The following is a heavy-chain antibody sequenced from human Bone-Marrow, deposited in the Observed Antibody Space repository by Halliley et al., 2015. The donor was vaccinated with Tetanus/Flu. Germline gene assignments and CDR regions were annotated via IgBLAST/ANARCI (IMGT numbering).Heavy chain of an antibody. D-gene: IGHD6-25*01. CDR2: IYYSGTA. V-gene: IGHV4-31*03. CDR1: GGSMRSGNYY. J-gene: IGHJ3*01. CDR3: AKTAATAPGAFDV. Sequence: TLSLTCTVSGGSMRSGNYYWNWIRQHPRRGLEWIGYIYYSGTASYNPSLESRLTISVDTSKNHFSLNLKSVTAADTAVYYCAKTAATAPGAFDVWGQGTFVAVSS.